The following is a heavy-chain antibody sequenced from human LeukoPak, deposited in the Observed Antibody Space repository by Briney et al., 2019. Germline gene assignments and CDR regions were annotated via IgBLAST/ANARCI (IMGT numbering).Heavy chain of an antibody. CDR1: GGSISSYY. Sequence: PSETLSLTCTVSGGSISSYYWSWIRQPPGKGLEWIGYIYYSGSTNYNPSLKSRVTISVDTSKNQFSLKLSSVTAADTAVYYCARGRDGYNHRYYYYYMDVWGKGTTVTVSS. V-gene: IGHV4-59*01. D-gene: IGHD5-24*01. J-gene: IGHJ6*03. CDR3: ARGRDGYNHRYYYYYMDV. CDR2: IYYSGST.